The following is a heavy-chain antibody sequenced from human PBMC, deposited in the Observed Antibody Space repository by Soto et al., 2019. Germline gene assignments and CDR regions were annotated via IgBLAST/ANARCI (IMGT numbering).Heavy chain of an antibody. V-gene: IGHV3-7*03. CDR2: IKQDGSEE. CDR1: GFTFSSYW. Sequence: PGGSLRLSCAASGFTFSSYWMSWVRQAPGKGLEWVANIKQDGSEEFYVESVKGRFTISRDNAKNTVYLQMNSPRGEDTAIYYCARLGPYGSETYSFRYNWFDPWGQGTLVTVSS. CDR3: ARLGPYGSETYSFRYNWFDP. J-gene: IGHJ5*02. D-gene: IGHD3-10*01.